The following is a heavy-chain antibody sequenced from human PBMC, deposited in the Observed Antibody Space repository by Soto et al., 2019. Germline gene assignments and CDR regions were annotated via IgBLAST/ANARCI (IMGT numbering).Heavy chain of an antibody. Sequence: GGSLRLSCAASGFTFSSYSMNWVRQAPGKGLEWVSYISSSSSTIYYADSVKGRFTISRDNAKNSLYLQMNSLRAEDTAVYYCARDLREYCSSTSCYLFDYWGQGTLVTVSS. CDR1: GFTFSSYS. CDR2: ISSSSSTI. V-gene: IGHV3-48*01. J-gene: IGHJ4*02. CDR3: ARDLREYCSSTSCYLFDY. D-gene: IGHD2-2*01.